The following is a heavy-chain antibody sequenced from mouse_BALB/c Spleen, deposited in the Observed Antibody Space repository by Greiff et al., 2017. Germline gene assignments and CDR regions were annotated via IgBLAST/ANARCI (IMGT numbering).Heavy chain of an antibody. Sequence: EVNVVESGGDLVKPGGSLKLSCAASGFTFSSYGMSWVRQTPDKRLEWVATISSGGSYTYYPDSVKGRFTISRDNAKNTLYLQMSSLKSEDTAMYYCARHGGVGMKDFDYWGQGTTLTVSS. J-gene: IGHJ2*01. D-gene: IGHD3-1*01. CDR2: ISSGGSYT. V-gene: IGHV5-6*01. CDR3: ARHGGVGMKDFDY. CDR1: GFTFSSYG.